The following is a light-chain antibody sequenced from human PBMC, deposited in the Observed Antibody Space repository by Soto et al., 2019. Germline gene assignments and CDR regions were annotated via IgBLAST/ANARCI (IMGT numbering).Light chain of an antibody. CDR3: SSFTAYNTVV. Sequence: QSALTQPASVSAPPGQSITISCTGSSSDVGGYDLVSWYQQHPGKVPKLLIYEATQRPSGVSNRFSGSKSGDTASLTISGLQAEDEADYYCSSFTAYNTVVFGGGTKLTVL. CDR2: EAT. V-gene: IGLV2-14*02. CDR1: SSDVGGYDL. J-gene: IGLJ2*01.